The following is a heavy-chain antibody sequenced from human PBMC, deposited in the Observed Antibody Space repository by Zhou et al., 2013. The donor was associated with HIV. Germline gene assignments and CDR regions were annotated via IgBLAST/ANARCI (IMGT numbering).Heavy chain of an antibody. J-gene: IGHJ4*02. Sequence: QVQLVQSGAEVKKPGSSVKVSCKASGGTFTNYAISWVRQAPGQGLEWMGRIIPILGIDNYAQKFQGRVTITADKSTSTAYMELSSLRSEDTAVYYCARGLREALDYWGQGTLVTVSS. V-gene: IGHV1-69*04. CDR3: ARGLREALDY. CDR1: GGTFTNYA. D-gene: IGHD3-16*01. CDR2: IIPILGID.